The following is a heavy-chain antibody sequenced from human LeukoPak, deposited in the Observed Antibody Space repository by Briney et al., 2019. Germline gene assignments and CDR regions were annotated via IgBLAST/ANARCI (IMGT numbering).Heavy chain of an antibody. Sequence: ASVTVSCKASGYTFTGYYMHWVRQAPGQGLEWMGWINPNSGDTNYAQKFQGRVTMTRDTCISTAYMELSRLRSDDTAVYYCARWSYDPPYYYGMDVWGQGTTVTVSS. V-gene: IGHV1-2*02. D-gene: IGHD1-26*01. CDR1: GYTFTGYY. J-gene: IGHJ6*02. CDR3: ARWSYDPPYYYGMDV. CDR2: INPNSGDT.